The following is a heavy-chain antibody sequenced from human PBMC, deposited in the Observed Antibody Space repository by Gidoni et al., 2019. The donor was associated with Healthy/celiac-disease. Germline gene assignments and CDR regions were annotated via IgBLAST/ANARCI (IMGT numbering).Heavy chain of an antibody. J-gene: IGHJ4*02. CDR1: GGSFSGYY. V-gene: IGHV4-34*01. CDR2: INPSGSN. D-gene: IGHD2-2*02. CDR3: ARGRPGYCSSTSCYIRNGGYYFDY. Sequence: QVQLQPWGAGLLKPSETLSLTCAGYGGSFSGYYWSWIRQPPGKGLEWMREINPSGSNNDNPSLKIRVTISVDTSKNQCSLKLSSGTDADTAVYYWARGRPGYCSSTSCYIRNGGYYFDYLGQGTLVTVSS.